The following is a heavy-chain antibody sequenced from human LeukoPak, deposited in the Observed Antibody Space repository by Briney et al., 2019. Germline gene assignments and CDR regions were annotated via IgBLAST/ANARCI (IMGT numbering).Heavy chain of an antibody. CDR3: ARTNSSSWSCHDY. Sequence: PSETLSLTCTVSGGSISSSSYYWGWIRQPPGKGLEWIGSIYYSGSTYYNPSLKSRVTISVDTSKNQFSLKLSSVTAADTAVYYCARTNSSSWSCHDYWGQGTLVTVSS. CDR2: IYYSGST. V-gene: IGHV4-39*01. CDR1: GGSISSSSYY. J-gene: IGHJ4*02. D-gene: IGHD6-13*01.